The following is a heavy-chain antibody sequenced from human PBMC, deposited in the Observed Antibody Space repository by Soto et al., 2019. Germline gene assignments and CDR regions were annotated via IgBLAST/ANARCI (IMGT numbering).Heavy chain of an antibody. CDR1: GFSLTTSGVG. D-gene: IGHD3-3*01. CDR3: AHRVLRTVFGLVTTTAIYFDF. CDR2: IYWDDDK. Sequence: QITLKESGPTVVKPTETLTLTCTFSGFSLTTSGVGVGWVRQSPGKAPEWLALIYWDDDKRYSTSLKSRLTIPTDTSKTQVVLTMATVDPADTATYYCAHRVLRTVFGLVTTTAIYFDFWGQGTPVVVSS. J-gene: IGHJ4*02. V-gene: IGHV2-5*02.